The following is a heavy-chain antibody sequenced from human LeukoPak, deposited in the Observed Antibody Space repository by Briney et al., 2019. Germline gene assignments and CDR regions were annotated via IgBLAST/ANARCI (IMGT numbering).Heavy chain of an antibody. D-gene: IGHD3-10*01. Sequence: GGSLRLSCAASGFTFSGSAMHWVRQASGKGLEWVGRIRSKANSYATAYAASVKGRFTISRDDSKNTAYLQMNSLKTEDTAVYYCTRHDPIPAPSRRNYYGSRMDVWGQGTTVTVSS. CDR3: TRHDPIPAPSRRNYYGSRMDV. J-gene: IGHJ6*02. V-gene: IGHV3-73*01. CDR2: IRSKANSYAT. CDR1: GFTFSGSA.